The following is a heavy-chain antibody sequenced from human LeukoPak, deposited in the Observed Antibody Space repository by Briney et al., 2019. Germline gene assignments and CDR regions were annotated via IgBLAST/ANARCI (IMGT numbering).Heavy chain of an antibody. CDR1: GGSISSGGYY. V-gene: IGHV4-30-2*01. J-gene: IGHJ6*03. CDR3: ARAPQQGGQVYYYYMDV. CDR2: IYHSGST. Sequence: SQTLSLTCTVSGGSISSGGYYWSWIRQPPGKGLEWIGYIYHSGSTYYNPSLKSRVTISVDRSKNQFSLKLSSVTAADTAVYYCARAPQQGGQVYYYYMDVWGKGTTVTVSS. D-gene: IGHD6-13*01.